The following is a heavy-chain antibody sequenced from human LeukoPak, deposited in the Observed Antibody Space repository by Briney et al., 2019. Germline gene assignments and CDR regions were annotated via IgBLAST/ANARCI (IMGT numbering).Heavy chain of an antibody. CDR2: ISYDGSNK. V-gene: IGHV3-30-3*01. Sequence: GGSLRLSCAASGLTFSSYAMHWVRQAPGKGLEWVAVISYDGSNKYYADSVKGRFTISRDNSKNTLYLQMNSLRAEDTAVYYCAREADTAMVTWAFDIWGQGTMVTVSS. J-gene: IGHJ3*02. CDR1: GLTFSSYA. CDR3: AREADTAMVTWAFDI. D-gene: IGHD5-18*01.